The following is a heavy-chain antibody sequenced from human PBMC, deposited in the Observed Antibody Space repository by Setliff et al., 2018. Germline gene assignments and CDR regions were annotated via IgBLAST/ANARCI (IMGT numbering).Heavy chain of an antibody. CDR2: IYIGGSA. J-gene: IGHJ6*03. Sequence: SETLSLTCTVSGGSISSYYWSWIRQPAGKGLEWIGHIYIGGSANYNPSLKSRVTMSIDTSKNQFSLKLNSVTAADMAVYYCAREQWLDPPGYYYMDVWTKGTTVTV. V-gene: IGHV4-4*07. D-gene: IGHD6-19*01. CDR1: GGSISSYY. CDR3: AREQWLDPPGYYYMDV.